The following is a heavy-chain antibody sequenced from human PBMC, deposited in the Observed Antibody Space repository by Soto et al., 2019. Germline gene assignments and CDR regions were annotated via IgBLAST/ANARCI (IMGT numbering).Heavy chain of an antibody. CDR2: ISSTSTYT. J-gene: IGHJ4*02. CDR1: RFTFSSYS. V-gene: IGHV3-21*01. CDR3: ARVAANDPNFDY. Sequence: GGSLRLSCAASRFTFSSYSMSWVRQAPGTGLEWVSSISSTSTYTYYPDSLKGRFTISRDNAKNSLYLQMNGLRAEDTAVYYCARVAANDPNFDYWGQGTLVTVSS. D-gene: IGHD6-25*01.